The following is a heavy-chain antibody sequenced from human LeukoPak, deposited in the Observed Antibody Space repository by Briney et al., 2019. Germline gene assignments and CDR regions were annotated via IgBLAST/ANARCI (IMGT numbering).Heavy chain of an antibody. D-gene: IGHD3-10*01. V-gene: IGHV1-18*01. J-gene: IGHJ4*02. CDR3: ARWDLRAARGDY. CDR1: GYTFTSYG. CDR2: ISSYNGNT. Sequence: GASVKVSCKASGYTFTSYGISWVRQAPGQGLEWMGWISSYNGNTNYAQKLQGRLTMTTDTSTSKAYMELRSLRSDATAVYYCARWDLRAARGDYWGQGTLVTVSS.